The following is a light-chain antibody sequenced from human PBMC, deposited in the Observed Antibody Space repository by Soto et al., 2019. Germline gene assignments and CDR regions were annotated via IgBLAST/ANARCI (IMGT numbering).Light chain of an antibody. Sequence: DIVMTQSPDFLAVSLGERATITCKSSQNVLYRSSNKSYLAWYQQRPGQPPRLLLYWASTRESGVPHRFIGSGSETDFTLTISSLQAGEEAIYHCQQYYNTPYTFGQGTTLEIK. V-gene: IGKV4-1*01. CDR1: QNVLYRSSNKSY. J-gene: IGKJ2*01. CDR2: WAS. CDR3: QQYYNTPYT.